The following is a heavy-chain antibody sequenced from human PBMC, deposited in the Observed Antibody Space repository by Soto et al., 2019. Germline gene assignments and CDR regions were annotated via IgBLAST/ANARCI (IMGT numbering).Heavy chain of an antibody. CDR3: AREGSKVPGFAIPAKDYADY. CDR1: GFTFSSYA. CDR2: ISGSGGST. Sequence: GGSLRLSCAASGFTFSSYAMSWVRQAPGKGLEWVSAISGSGGSTYYADSVKGRFTISRDNAKNSLYLQMNSLRAEDTAVYYCAREGSKVPGFAIPAKDYADYWGQGTLVTVSS. J-gene: IGHJ4*02. D-gene: IGHD2-2*02. V-gene: IGHV3-23*01.